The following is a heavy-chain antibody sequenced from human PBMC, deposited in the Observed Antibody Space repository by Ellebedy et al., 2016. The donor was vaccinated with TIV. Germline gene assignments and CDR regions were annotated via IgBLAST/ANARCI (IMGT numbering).Heavy chain of an antibody. CDR3: ARDKAWRESDSLDV. D-gene: IGHD5-12*01. CDR1: GCPMSSYY. V-gene: IGHV4-59*01. J-gene: IGHJ3*01. Sequence: MPSETLSLTCTVSGCPMSSYYWNWVRQAPGKGLEWIAYIYHRGSRNYNPSLNSRATISLDASKNQFFLNLTSVTAADTAVYYCARDKAWRESDSLDVWGQGTMVVVSS. CDR2: IYHRGSR.